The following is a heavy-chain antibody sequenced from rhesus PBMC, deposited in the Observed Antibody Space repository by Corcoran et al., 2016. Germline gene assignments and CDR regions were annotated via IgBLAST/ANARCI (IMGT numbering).Heavy chain of an antibody. V-gene: IGHV4-73*01. CDR1: GGSISGYYY. CDR2: FYGNSAST. CDR3: ARFTSTTIRYFDL. J-gene: IGHJ2*01. D-gene: IGHD2-2*01. Sequence: QVQLQQWGEGLVKPSETLSLTCAVYGGSISGYYYWSWIRQPPGKGLEWIGYFYGNSASTNYNPSLKTKVTISKATSETLFSLKLSSVTAADTAVYYCARFTSTTIRYFDLWGPGTPITISS.